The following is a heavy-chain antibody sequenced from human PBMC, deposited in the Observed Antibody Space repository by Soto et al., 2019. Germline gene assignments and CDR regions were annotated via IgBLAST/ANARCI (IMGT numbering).Heavy chain of an antibody. Sequence: ATLKESGPVLVKPTETLTLTCSVSGFSLNDAQVGVAWIRQTPGKALEWLALISSVDAKSYNPSLKTRLSISGDISNCLVVLTVTNLSPVDTATYFCARAQNLVGSSDWLDPWGRGTLVTVSA. CDR3: ARAQNLVGSSDWLDP. V-gene: IGHV2-26*01. CDR1: GFSLNDAQVG. CDR2: ISSVDAK. J-gene: IGHJ5*02. D-gene: IGHD2-15*01.